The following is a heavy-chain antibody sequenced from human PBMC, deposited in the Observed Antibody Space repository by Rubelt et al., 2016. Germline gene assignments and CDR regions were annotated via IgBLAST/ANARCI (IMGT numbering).Heavy chain of an antibody. V-gene: IGHV4-34*01. Sequence: QVQLQQWGAGLLKPSETLSLTCAVYGGSFSGYYWSWIRQPPGKGLEWIGELNHSGCTNDNQSPRGRVASSVEKSRNHGSRKVGTVTDADTSGYYWAIRRGYSDGYGGGLIDPWGQGTLVTVSS. J-gene: IGHJ5*02. CDR1: GGSFSGYY. CDR3: AIRRGYSDGYGGGLIDP. CDR2: LNHSGCT. D-gene: IGHD5-18*01.